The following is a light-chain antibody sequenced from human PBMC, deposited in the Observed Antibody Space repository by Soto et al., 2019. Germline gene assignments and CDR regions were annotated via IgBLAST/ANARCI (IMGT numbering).Light chain of an antibody. CDR3: QQFKSDTWT. V-gene: IGKV1-5*01. Sequence: DIQMTQSPSSLSASVGDRVTITCRASQSVSTYLNWYQQKPGKAPKLLLYDVSSLESGVPSRFSGSGSATEFILTINGLQPDDFATYFCQQFKSDTWTFGQGTKVDIK. CDR2: DVS. J-gene: IGKJ1*01. CDR1: QSVSTY.